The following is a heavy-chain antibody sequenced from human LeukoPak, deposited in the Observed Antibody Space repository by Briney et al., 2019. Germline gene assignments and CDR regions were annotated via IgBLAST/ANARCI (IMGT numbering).Heavy chain of an antibody. D-gene: IGHD4-11*01. CDR2: ISSSGSTI. J-gene: IGHJ2*01. V-gene: IGHV3-11*04. CDR1: GFTFSDYH. CDR3: ARMLSNLLYFDL. Sequence: GGSLRLSCAASGFTFSDYHMSWIRQAPGKGLEWVSYISSSGSTIYYADSVKGRFTISRDNAKNSLYLQMNSLRAEDTAVYYCARMLSNLLYFDLWGRGTLVTVSS.